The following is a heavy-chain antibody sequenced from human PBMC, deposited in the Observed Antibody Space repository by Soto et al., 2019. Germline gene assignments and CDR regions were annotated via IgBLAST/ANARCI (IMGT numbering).Heavy chain of an antibody. V-gene: IGHV4-30-4*01. CDR2: IYKSTTT. J-gene: IGHJ5*01. Sequence: SETLSLTCSVSGDSISTVDYFWAWIRQPPGQALEYIGYIYKSTTTYYNPSFESRVAISLDTSKSQFSLTVTSVTAADTAVYFCARGRYCLTGRCFPNWFDSWGQGTLVT. CDR3: ARGRYCLTGRCFPNWFDS. D-gene: IGHD2-15*01. CDR1: GDSISTVDYF.